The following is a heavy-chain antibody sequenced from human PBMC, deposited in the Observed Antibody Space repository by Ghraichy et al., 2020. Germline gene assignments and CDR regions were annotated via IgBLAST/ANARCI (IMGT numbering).Heavy chain of an antibody. D-gene: IGHD6-19*01. J-gene: IGHJ4*02. V-gene: IGHV3-33*01. Sequence: GESLNISCAASGFTFSSYGMHWVRQAPGKGLEWVAVIWYDGSNKYYADSVKGRFTISRDNSKNTLYLQMNSLRAEDTAVYYCAREYSSGWYSDPYFDYWGQGTLVTVSS. CDR1: GFTFSSYG. CDR2: IWYDGSNK. CDR3: AREYSSGWYSDPYFDY.